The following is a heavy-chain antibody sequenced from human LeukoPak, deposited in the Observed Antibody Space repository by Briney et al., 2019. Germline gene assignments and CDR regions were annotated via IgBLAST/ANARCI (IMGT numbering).Heavy chain of an antibody. CDR2: IYTDGST. V-gene: IGHV3-53*05. D-gene: IGHD3-16*01. CDR3: TDTFAG. CDR1: GFSVGNNY. J-gene: IGHJ4*02. Sequence: GGSLRLSCAASGFSVGNNYVTWVRQPPGKGLEWVSVIYTDGSTYYADSVKGRFIISRDSSKNILYLQMNDLSVEDSALYYCTDTFAGWGPGTLVTVSS.